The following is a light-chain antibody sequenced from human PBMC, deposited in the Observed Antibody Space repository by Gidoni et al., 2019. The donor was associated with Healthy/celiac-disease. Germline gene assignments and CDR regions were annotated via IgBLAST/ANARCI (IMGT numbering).Light chain of an antibody. CDR1: QGISSY. V-gene: IGKV1-9*01. CDR3: QQLNSYPPT. J-gene: IGKJ2*01. Sequence: DIQLSQSPSFLSASVGDRVTITCRASQGISSYLAWYQQKPGKAPKLLIYAASTWQSGVPSRFSGSGSGTEFTLTISSLQPEDFATYYCQQLNSYPPTFGQXTKLEIK. CDR2: AAS.